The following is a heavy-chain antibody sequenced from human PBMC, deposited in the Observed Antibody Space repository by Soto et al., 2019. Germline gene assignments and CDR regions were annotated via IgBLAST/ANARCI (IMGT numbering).Heavy chain of an antibody. CDR1: GYTFIRYG. J-gene: IGHJ6*02. Sequence: QVQLAQSANEVKKPGASVRVSCKAAGYTFIRYGIAWVRQAPGQGLEWMGWISPYNDYTVYAQNFQVKLAMTPDTSKTIVNNNLTCPKSADTALYYCARRGYYDNSRGKLSLYGLDVWGQGTSVSVSS. CDR2: ISPYNDYT. D-gene: IGHD3-16*01. V-gene: IGHV1-18*01. CDR3: ARRGYYDNSRGKLSLYGLDV.